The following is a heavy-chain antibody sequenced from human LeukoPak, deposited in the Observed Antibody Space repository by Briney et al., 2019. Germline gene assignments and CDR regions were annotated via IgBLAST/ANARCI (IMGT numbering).Heavy chain of an antibody. CDR3: TTDEMTMPDYYDSSGYYARFDY. V-gene: IGHV3-15*01. CDR2: IKSKTDGGTT. Sequence: GGSLRLSCAASGFTFSNAWMSWVRQAPGKGLEWVGRIKSKTDGGTTDYAAPVEGRFTISRDDSKNTLYLQMNSLKTEDTAVYYCTTDEMTMPDYYDSSGYYARFDYWGQGTLVTVSS. J-gene: IGHJ4*02. CDR1: GFTFSNAW. D-gene: IGHD3-22*01.